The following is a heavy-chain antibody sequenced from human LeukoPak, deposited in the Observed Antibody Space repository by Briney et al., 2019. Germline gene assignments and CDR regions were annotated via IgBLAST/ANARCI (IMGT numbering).Heavy chain of an antibody. CDR3: ARHLTGGTYPIDY. Sequence: SETLSLTCSVSGDSITNYYWTWIRQSPGKGLEYIAYMYYNVKFYYNPSLRGRVTMAVDTSKNQFPLRLTDVTAADTAVYYCARHLTGGTYPIDYWGRGTLVTVSS. CDR1: GDSITNYY. J-gene: IGHJ4*02. CDR2: MYYNVKF. D-gene: IGHD3-16*01. V-gene: IGHV4-59*08.